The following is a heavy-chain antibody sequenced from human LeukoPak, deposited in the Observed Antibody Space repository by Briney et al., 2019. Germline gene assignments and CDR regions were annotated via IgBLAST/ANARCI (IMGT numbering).Heavy chain of an antibody. V-gene: IGHV4-31*03. D-gene: IGHD4-11*01. CDR1: GGSISSGGYY. CDR2: IYYSGST. Sequence: KPSETLSLTCTVSGGSISSGGYYWSWIRQHPGKGLEWIGYIYYSGSTYYNPSLKSRVTISVDTSKSQFSLKLSSVTAADTAVYYCAAVTTPYYFDYWGQGTLVTVSS. J-gene: IGHJ4*02. CDR3: AAVTTPYYFDY.